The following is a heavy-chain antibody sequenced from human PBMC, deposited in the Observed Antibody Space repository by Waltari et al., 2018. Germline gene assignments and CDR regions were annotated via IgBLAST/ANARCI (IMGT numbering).Heavy chain of an antibody. D-gene: IGHD3-22*01. CDR1: GFTFSSYA. CDR2: ISGSGGST. V-gene: IGHV3-23*04. CDR3: AKDTTAHYYDSSGYYYFDY. J-gene: IGHJ4*02. Sequence: EVQLVESGGGLVQPGGSLRLSCAASGFTFSSYAMSWFRQAPGKGLEWVSAISGSGGSTYYADSVKGRFTISRDNSKNTLYLQMNSLRAEDTAVYYCAKDTTAHYYDSSGYYYFDYWGQGTLVTVSS.